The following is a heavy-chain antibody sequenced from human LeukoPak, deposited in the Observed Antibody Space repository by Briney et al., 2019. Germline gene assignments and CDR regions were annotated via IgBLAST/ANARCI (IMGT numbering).Heavy chain of an antibody. Sequence: GGSLRLSCAASGFTFSSYAMSWVRQAPGKGLEWVSAISGSGGSTYYADSVKGRFTISRDNSKNTLYLQMNSLRAEDTAVYYCARDYDFWSGYYPFDPWGQGTLVTVSS. CDR2: ISGSGGST. D-gene: IGHD3-3*01. J-gene: IGHJ5*02. CDR3: ARDYDFWSGYYPFDP. CDR1: GFTFSSYA. V-gene: IGHV3-23*01.